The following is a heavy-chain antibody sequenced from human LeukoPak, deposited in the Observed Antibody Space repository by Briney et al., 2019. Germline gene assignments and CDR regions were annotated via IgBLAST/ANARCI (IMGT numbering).Heavy chain of an antibody. CDR2: IKQDGSEK. V-gene: IGHV3-7*01. CDR3: ARDGGGGIIDY. Sequence: GGSLRLSCAASGFTFSSYWMSWVRQAPGKGLEWVANIKQDGSEKYYVDSVKGRFTISRDNAKNSLYLQMSSLRAEDTAVYYCARDGGGGIIDYWGQGTLVTVSS. J-gene: IGHJ4*02. CDR1: GFTFSSYW. D-gene: IGHD2-15*01.